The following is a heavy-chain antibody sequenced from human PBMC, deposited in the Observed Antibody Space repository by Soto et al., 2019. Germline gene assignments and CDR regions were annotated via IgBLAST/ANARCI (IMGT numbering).Heavy chain of an antibody. Sequence: QVQLQQWGAGLLKPTETLSLTCAVYGGSFSGYYWNWIRQPPGKGLEWIGEINHSGSTNYNPSLKGRVTISVDTSKNQFSLKLSSVTAADAAVYYCAGGWGRRFDYWGQGTLVTVSS. CDR1: GGSFSGYY. CDR2: INHSGST. J-gene: IGHJ4*02. D-gene: IGHD7-27*01. CDR3: AGGWGRRFDY. V-gene: IGHV4-34*01.